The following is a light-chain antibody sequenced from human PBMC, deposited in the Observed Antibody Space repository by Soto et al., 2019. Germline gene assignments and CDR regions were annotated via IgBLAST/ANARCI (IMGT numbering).Light chain of an antibody. V-gene: IGKV3-15*01. CDR3: QQYNYWPSFT. CDR1: QSVRSN. CDR2: GAS. J-gene: IGKJ3*01. Sequence: EIVLTQSPATLSVSPGERATLSCRASQSVRSNLAWYQQKPGQAPRLLIYGASTRATGIPARFSGSGSGTEFTLTISSLQSEDFAVYYCQQYNYWPSFTFVPGTQVDIK.